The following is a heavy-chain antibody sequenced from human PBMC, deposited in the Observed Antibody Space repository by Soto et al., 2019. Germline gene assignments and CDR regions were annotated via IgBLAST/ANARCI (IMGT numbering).Heavy chain of an antibody. CDR2: IYYSGST. Sequence: QVQLQESGPGLMKPSQTLSLTCTVSGGSISGTAYYWSWIRQHPGTGLEWIGYIYYSGSTYYNPSPKSRVTISVDTSKNQFSLKLSSVTAADTAVYYCARGRWLQSFEYWGQGTLVTVSS. V-gene: IGHV4-31*03. J-gene: IGHJ4*02. CDR3: ARGRWLQSFEY. D-gene: IGHD5-12*01. CDR1: GGSISGTAYY.